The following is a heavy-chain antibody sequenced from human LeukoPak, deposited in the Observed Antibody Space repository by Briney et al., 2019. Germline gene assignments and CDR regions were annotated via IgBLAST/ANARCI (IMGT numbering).Heavy chain of an antibody. D-gene: IGHD3-22*01. J-gene: IGHJ4*02. V-gene: IGHV3-74*01. CDR1: GFTFSSYW. Sequence: SGGSLRLSCAASGFTFSSYWMHWVRQAPGKGLVWVSRINSDGSSTRYADSVKGRFTISRDNAKNTLYLQMNSLRAEDTAVYYCARAGGYYYDSSGYDYWGQGTLVTVSS. CDR3: ARAGGYYYDSSGYDY. CDR2: INSDGSST.